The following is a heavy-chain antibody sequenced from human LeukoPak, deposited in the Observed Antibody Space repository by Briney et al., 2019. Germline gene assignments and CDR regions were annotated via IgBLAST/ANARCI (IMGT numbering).Heavy chain of an antibody. CDR2: IYYSGST. Sequence: SETLSLTCTVSGGSISSYYWSWIRQPPGKGLEWIGYIYYSGSTNYNPSLESRVTISVDTSKNQFSLKLSSVTAADTAVYYCAREGGYCSSTSCRNWFDPWGQGTLVTVSS. J-gene: IGHJ5*02. CDR3: AREGGYCSSTSCRNWFDP. CDR1: GGSISSYY. D-gene: IGHD2-2*01. V-gene: IGHV4-59*01.